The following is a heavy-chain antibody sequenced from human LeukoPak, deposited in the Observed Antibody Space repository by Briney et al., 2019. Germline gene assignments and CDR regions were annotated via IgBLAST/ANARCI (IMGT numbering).Heavy chain of an antibody. CDR2: ISYSGST. D-gene: IGHD3-10*01. CDR1: GYSISSGYY. CDR3: ARVRRGSGSGTDSFDY. Sequence: SSETLSLTCTVSGYSISSGYYWGWIRQSPGKGLACIGSISYSGSTYYNPSLKSRVTISVDTSKNQFSLRLSSVTAADTAVYYCARVRRGSGSGTDSFDYWGQGTLVTVSS. V-gene: IGHV4-38-2*02. J-gene: IGHJ4*02.